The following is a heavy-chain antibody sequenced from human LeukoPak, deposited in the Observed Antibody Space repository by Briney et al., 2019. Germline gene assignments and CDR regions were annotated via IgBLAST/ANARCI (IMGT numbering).Heavy chain of an antibody. CDR1: GGSFSGYY. J-gene: IGHJ4*02. Sequence: SETLSLTCAVYGGSFSGYYWSWIRQPPGKGLEWIGEINHSGSTNYNPSLKSRVTMSVDTSKNQFSLKLSSVTAADTAVYYCARGRTYYYDSSGYSPPTRWGQGTLVTVSS. D-gene: IGHD3-22*01. CDR3: ARGRTYYYDSSGYSPPTR. CDR2: INHSGST. V-gene: IGHV4-34*01.